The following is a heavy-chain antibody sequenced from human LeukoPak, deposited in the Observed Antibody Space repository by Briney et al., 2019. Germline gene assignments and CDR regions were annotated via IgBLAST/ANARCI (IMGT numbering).Heavy chain of an antibody. CDR1: GYTFTGYY. CDR3: ARGDSSSWSGGNWFDP. D-gene: IGHD6-13*01. CDR2: INPNSGGT. Sequence: ASVKVSCKASGYTFTGYYMHWVRQAPGQGLEWMGWINPNSGGTNYAQKFQGRVTMTRDTSISTAYMELSRLRSDDTAVYYCARGDSSSWSGGNWFDPWGQGTLVTVSP. J-gene: IGHJ5*02. V-gene: IGHV1-2*02.